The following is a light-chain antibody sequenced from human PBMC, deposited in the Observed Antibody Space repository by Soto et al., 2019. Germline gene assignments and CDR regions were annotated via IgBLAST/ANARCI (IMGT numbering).Light chain of an antibody. CDR2: WAS. CDR3: QQYYSTPMYT. CDR1: QSVLYSSNNKNY. J-gene: IGKJ2*01. Sequence: DIVMTQSPDSLAVSLGERATINCKSSQSVLYSSNNKNYLAWYQQKPGQPPKLPIYWASTRESGVPDRFSGSGSGTDFTLTISRLQAEDLAVYYCQQYYSTPMYTFGQGTKLEIK. V-gene: IGKV4-1*01.